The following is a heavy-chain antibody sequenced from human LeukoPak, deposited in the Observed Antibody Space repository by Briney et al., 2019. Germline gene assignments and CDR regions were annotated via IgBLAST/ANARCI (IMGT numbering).Heavy chain of an antibody. CDR1: GFTFSSYT. V-gene: IGHV3-21*01. CDR3: ARVRYSSSSFEDH. J-gene: IGHJ4*02. Sequence: GGSLRLSCAASGFTFSSYTMNWVRQVPGKGLEWVSSITSSSSYIYYADSVKGRFTISRDNAKNSLYLQMNGLRAEDTAVYYCARVRYSSSSFEDHWGQGTLVTVSS. CDR2: ITSSSSYI. D-gene: IGHD6-6*01.